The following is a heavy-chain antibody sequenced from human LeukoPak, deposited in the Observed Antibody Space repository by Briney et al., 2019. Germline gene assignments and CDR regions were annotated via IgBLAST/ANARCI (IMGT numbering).Heavy chain of an antibody. J-gene: IGHJ4*02. D-gene: IGHD2-15*01. CDR3: ARRYCGGGSCFSTFDY. Sequence: GESLKISCKGSGYSFTSYWIGWVRQMPGKGLEWMGIIYPGDSDTRYSPSFQGQVTISADKSINTAYLQWSSLKASDTAMYYCARRYCGGGSCFSTFDYWGQGTLVTVSS. CDR1: GYSFTSYW. V-gene: IGHV5-51*01. CDR2: IYPGDSDT.